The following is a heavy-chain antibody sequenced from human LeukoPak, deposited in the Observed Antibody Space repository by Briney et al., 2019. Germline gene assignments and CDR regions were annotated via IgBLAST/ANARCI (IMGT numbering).Heavy chain of an antibody. D-gene: IGHD3-22*01. J-gene: IGHJ4*02. V-gene: IGHV1-69*06. Sequence: ASVKVSCKASGGTFSSYAISWVRQAPGQGLEWMGGIIPIFGTANYAQKFQGRVTITADKSTSTAYMELSSLRSEDTAVYYCARVASSGYYYRYWVYWGQGTLVTVSS. CDR2: IIPIFGTA. CDR1: GGTFSSYA. CDR3: ARVASSGYYYRYWVY.